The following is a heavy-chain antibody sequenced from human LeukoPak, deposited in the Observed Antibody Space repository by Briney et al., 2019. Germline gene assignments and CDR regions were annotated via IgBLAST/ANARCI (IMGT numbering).Heavy chain of an antibody. D-gene: IGHD3-9*01. CDR2: MNPNSGNT. V-gene: IGHV1-8*01. J-gene: IGHJ5*02. CDR3: ARGGPVLRYFDWLSPRNNWFDP. CDR1: GYTFTSYD. Sequence: ASVKVSCKASGYTFTSYDINWVRQATGQGLEWMGWMNPNSGNTDYAQKFQGRVTMTRNTSISTAYMELSSLRSEDTAVYYCARGGPVLRYFDWLSPRNNWFDPWGQGTLVTVSS.